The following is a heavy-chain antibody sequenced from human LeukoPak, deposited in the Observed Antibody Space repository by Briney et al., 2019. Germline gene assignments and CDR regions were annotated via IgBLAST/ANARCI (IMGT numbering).Heavy chain of an antibody. CDR3: ARVIAARLHDYYYYMDV. Sequence: ASVKVSCKASGYTFTSYYMHWVRQAPGQGLEWMGIINPSGGSTSYAQKFQGRVTITADKSTSTAYMELSSLRSEDTAVYYCARVIAARLHDYYYYMDVWGKGTTVTVSS. CDR1: GYTFTSYY. CDR2: INPSGGST. J-gene: IGHJ6*03. D-gene: IGHD6-6*01. V-gene: IGHV1-46*01.